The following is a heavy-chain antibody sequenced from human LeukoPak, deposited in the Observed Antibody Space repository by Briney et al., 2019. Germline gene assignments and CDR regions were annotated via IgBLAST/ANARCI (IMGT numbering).Heavy chain of an antibody. Sequence: SETLSLTCTVSGGSITSNNFYWDWVRQPPGKGLEWLGNIYFSGTTTYYNPSLKSRVTISVDTSKNQFSLKLSSVTAADTAVYYCASGQGPADYWGQGTLVTVSS. J-gene: IGHJ4*02. V-gene: IGHV4-39*07. CDR2: IYFSGTT. CDR3: ASGQGPADY. CDR1: GGSITSNNFY.